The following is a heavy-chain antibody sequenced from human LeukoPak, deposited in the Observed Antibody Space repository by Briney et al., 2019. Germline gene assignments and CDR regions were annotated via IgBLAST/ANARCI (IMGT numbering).Heavy chain of an antibody. CDR2: IRYDGSKK. V-gene: IGHV3-30*02. CDR3: ARDRYGSGSYSYYYYMDV. Sequence: PGGSLRLSCAASGFIFSSYGMHWVRQAPGKGLEWVAFIRYDGSKKYYADSVKGRFTISRDNSKNTLYLQMNSLRAEDTAVYYCARDRYGSGSYSYYYYMDVWGKGTTVTISS. D-gene: IGHD3-10*01. CDR1: GFIFSSYG. J-gene: IGHJ6*03.